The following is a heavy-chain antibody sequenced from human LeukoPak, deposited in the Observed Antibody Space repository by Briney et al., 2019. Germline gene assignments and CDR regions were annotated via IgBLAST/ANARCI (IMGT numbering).Heavy chain of an antibody. V-gene: IGHV1-24*01. Sequence: AAVKVSCKVCGYTLTELSMHWVRQAPGKGLEWMGGFDPEDGETIYAQKFQGRVTMTENTSTDTAYMELSSLRSEDTAVYYCATGDIVGATKGGSFDYWGQGALVTVPS. CDR2: FDPEDGET. J-gene: IGHJ4*02. D-gene: IGHD1-26*01. CDR3: ATGDIVGATKGGSFDY. CDR1: GYTLTELS.